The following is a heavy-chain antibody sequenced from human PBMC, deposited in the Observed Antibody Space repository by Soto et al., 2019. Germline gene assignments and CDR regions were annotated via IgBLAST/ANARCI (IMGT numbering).Heavy chain of an antibody. J-gene: IGHJ4*02. CDR2: IYPGDSDT. CDR1: AYSFTSYW. V-gene: IGHV5-51*01. Sequence: PGRSLTFSCKGSAYSFTSYWIGWLRQMPGKGPEWMGIIYPGDSDTRYSPSFQGQVTISADKSISTAYLQWSSLKASDTAMYYCARSPYCSSTSCYPRYFDYWGQGTLVTVAS. D-gene: IGHD2-2*01. CDR3: ARSPYCSSTSCYPRYFDY.